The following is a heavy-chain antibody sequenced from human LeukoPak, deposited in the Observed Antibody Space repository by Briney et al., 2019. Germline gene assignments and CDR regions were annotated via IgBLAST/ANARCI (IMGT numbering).Heavy chain of an antibody. V-gene: IGHV3-53*01. J-gene: IGHJ4*02. CDR2: IYGGDGGT. CDR1: GFTVTSNY. Sequence: PGGSLRLSCAASGFTVTSNYMSWVRQAPGKGLECVSVIYGGDGGTYYADSVKGRFTISRDNSKNIFYLQMTSLRAEDTAVYYCTTASYTNDVAGVDSWGQGTLVTVSS. D-gene: IGHD3-16*01. CDR3: TTASYTNDVAGVDS.